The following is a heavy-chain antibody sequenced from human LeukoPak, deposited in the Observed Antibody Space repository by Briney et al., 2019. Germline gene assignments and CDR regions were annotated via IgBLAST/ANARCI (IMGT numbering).Heavy chain of an antibody. J-gene: IGHJ2*01. Sequence: GGSLRLSCAASGFTFSSYAMSWVRHAPGKGLEWVSALSGSGGSTYYADSVKGRFTISRDNSKNTLYLQMNSLRADDTAVYYCARDTPRDFWSGFALPYWYFDLWGRGTLGTVSS. CDR3: ARDTPRDFWSGFALPYWYFDL. CDR2: LSGSGGST. D-gene: IGHD3-3*01. CDR1: GFTFSSYA. V-gene: IGHV3-23*01.